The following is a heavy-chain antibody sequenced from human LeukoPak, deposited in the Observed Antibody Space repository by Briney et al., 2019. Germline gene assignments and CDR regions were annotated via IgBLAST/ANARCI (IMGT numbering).Heavy chain of an antibody. CDR2: ISSSGSPI. J-gene: IGHJ2*01. V-gene: IGHV3-11*01. Sequence: GGSLRLSCAASGFTFSDYLMSWVRQAPGKGLEWVSYISSSGSPIYDADSVKGRFSISRDNANKSLFLQMSGLRGEDTAVYYCARVMYNWYFDLWGRGTLVTVSS. CDR3: ARVMYNWYFDL. D-gene: IGHD2-8*02. CDR1: GFTFSDYL.